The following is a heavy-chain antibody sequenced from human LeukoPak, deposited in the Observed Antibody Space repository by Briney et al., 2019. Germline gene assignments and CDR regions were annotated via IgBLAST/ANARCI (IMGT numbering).Heavy chain of an antibody. CDR3: AKTKEMATIIDY. CDR1: GFTFSSHY. D-gene: IGHD5-24*01. CDR2: ISDSDSRT. J-gene: IGHJ4*02. Sequence: GGSLRLSCVASGFTFSSHYMTWVRQAPGKGLEWVSHISDSDSRTHYVDSVKGRFTISRDSSKNTLYLQMDSLRAEDTAVYYCAKTKEMATIIDYWGQGTLVTVSS. V-gene: IGHV3-23*01.